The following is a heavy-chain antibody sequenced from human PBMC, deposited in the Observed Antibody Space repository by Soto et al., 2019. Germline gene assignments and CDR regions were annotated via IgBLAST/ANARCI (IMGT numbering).Heavy chain of an antibody. CDR1: GDSVSSNSAA. D-gene: IGHD6-13*01. Sequence: PSQTLSLTCAISGDSVSSNSAAWNWIRQSPSRGLEWLGRTYYRSKWYNDYAVSVKSRITINPDTSRNQFSLQLNSVTPEDTAVYYCAREGTNRPRIAAGWFDPWGQGTLVTVPS. J-gene: IGHJ5*02. V-gene: IGHV6-1*01. CDR3: AREGTNRPRIAAGWFDP. CDR2: TYYRSKWYN.